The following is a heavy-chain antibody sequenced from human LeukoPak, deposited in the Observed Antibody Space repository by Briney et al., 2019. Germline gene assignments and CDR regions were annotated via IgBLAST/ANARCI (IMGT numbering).Heavy chain of an antibody. CDR2: IYYSGST. V-gene: IGHV4-59*01. J-gene: IGHJ6*02. D-gene: IGHD6-6*01. Sequence: NPSETLSPTCTVSAGSINNYYWSWIRQPPGKGLEWIGYIYYSGSTNYNPSLKSRVTISVDTSKKQVSLNLSSVTAADTAVYYCARVAARYVGMDVWGQGTTVTVSS. CDR3: ARVAARYVGMDV. CDR1: AGSINNYY.